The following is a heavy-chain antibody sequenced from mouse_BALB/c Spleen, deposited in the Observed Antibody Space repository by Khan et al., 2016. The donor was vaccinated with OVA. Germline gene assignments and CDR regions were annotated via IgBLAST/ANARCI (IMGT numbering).Heavy chain of an antibody. CDR3: AREGYDGYYRAWFAY. D-gene: IGHD2-3*01. CDR1: GHAFSNYW. Sequence: QVQLQQSGAELVRPGSSVKISCKASGHAFSNYWMNWVKQRPGQGLEWIGQIYPGDGNTHYNGNFRGKATLTVDNSSSTDYMQLSRLTSEDFAVYFCAREGYDGYYRAWFAYWGQGTLVTVS. J-gene: IGHJ3*01. V-gene: IGHV1-80*01. CDR2: IYPGDGNT.